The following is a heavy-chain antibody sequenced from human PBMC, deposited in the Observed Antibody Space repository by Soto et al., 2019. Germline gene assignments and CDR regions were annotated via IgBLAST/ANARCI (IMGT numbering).Heavy chain of an antibody. CDR2: ISAYNGNT. J-gene: IGHJ3*02. CDR1: GYTFTSYG. Sequence: ASVKVSCKASGYTFTSYGISWVRQASGQGLEWMGWISAYNGNTNYAQKLQGRVTMTTDTSTSTAYMELRSLRSDDTAVYYCARDRGRSGIAVAGTIQRGAFDIWGQGTMVTVSS. V-gene: IGHV1-18*01. CDR3: ARDRGRSGIAVAGTIQRGAFDI. D-gene: IGHD6-19*01.